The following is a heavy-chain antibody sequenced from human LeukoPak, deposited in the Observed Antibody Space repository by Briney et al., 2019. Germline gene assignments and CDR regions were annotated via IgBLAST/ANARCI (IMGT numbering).Heavy chain of an antibody. V-gene: IGHV3-21*01. CDR3: AITLAAATVDY. D-gene: IGHD6-13*01. CDR1: GFTFSSYS. CDR2: ISSSSSYI. Sequence: GGALRLSCAASGFTFSSYSMNWVRQAPGKGLEWVSSISSSSSYIYYADSVKGRFTISRDNAKNSLYLQMNSLRAEDTAVYYCAITLAAATVDYWGQGTLVTVSS. J-gene: IGHJ4*02.